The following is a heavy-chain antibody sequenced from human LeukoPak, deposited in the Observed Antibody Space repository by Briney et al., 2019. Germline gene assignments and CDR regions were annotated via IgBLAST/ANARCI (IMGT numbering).Heavy chain of an antibody. CDR2: IYTSGKT. J-gene: IGHJ4*02. V-gene: IGHV4-4*07. D-gene: IGHD1-7*01. CDR3: ARGEWDYLFDY. CDR1: GGSISSQY. Sequence: PSETLSLTCTVSGGSISSQYWSWIRQPAGKGLEWIGRIYTSGKTNYNPSLKSRVTMSVDTSKNQFSLKLTSVTAADTAVYYCARGEWDYLFDYWGQGTLVTVSS.